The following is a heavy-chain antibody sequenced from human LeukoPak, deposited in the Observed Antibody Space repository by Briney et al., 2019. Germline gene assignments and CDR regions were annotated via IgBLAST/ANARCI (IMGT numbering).Heavy chain of an antibody. V-gene: IGHV1-2*02. D-gene: IGHD1-1*01. CDR3: ARSQHNTFDP. CDR2: INPKGGDT. CDR1: GYTFTGNY. Sequence: ASVKVSCKTSGYTFTGNYMHWVRQAPGQGLEWMGWINPKGGDTKYAQKFQGRVTVTRDTSSSTSYLELSRLRSDDTAIYYCARSQHNTFDPWGRGTLVTVSS. J-gene: IGHJ5*02.